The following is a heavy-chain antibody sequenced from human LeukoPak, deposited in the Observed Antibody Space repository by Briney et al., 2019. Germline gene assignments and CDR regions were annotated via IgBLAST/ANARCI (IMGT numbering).Heavy chain of an antibody. CDR2: IYSSGNT. CDR3: AREAESIAAAGTSFVWFDP. CDR1: GASISSNNYY. J-gene: IGHJ5*02. Sequence: SETLSLTCTVSGASISSNNYYWGWVRQPPGKGLEWIGNIYSSGNTYYNASLKSRVTIYIDTSKNQFSLKLSSVTAADTAVYYCAREAESIAAAGTSFVWFDPWGQGTLVTVSS. V-gene: IGHV4-39*07. D-gene: IGHD6-13*01.